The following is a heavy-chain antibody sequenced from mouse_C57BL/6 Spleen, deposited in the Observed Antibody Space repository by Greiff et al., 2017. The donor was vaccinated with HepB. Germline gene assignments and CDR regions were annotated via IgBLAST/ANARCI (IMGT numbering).Heavy chain of an antibody. J-gene: IGHJ1*03. V-gene: IGHV5-6*01. CDR3: ARHGGVTPWYFDV. CDR1: GFTFSSYG. D-gene: IGHD2-2*01. Sequence: EVQVVESGGDLVKPGGSLKLSCAASGFTFSSYGMSWVRQTPDKRLEWVATISSGGSYTYYPDSVKGRFTISRDNAKNTLYLQMSSLKSEDTAMYYCARHGGVTPWYFDVWGTGTTVTVSS. CDR2: ISSGGSYT.